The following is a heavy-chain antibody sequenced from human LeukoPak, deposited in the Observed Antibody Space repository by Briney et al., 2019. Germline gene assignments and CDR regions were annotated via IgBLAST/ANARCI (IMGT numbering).Heavy chain of an antibody. V-gene: IGHV3-49*04. CDR2: IASKTYGGTA. Sequence: GGSLRLSCTASGFAFGDYAMSWVRQAPGKGLEWVGFIASKTYGGTAEYAASVKGRFTISRDDSKSIAYLQMNSLKTEDTAVYFCSRDQTPYYWGQGTLVTVSS. CDR1: GFAFGDYA. CDR3: SRDQTPYY. J-gene: IGHJ4*02.